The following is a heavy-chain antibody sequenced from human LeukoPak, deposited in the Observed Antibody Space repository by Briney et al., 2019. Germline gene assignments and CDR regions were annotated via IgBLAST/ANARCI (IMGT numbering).Heavy chain of an antibody. J-gene: IGHJ1*01. CDR2: ISYDGSNK. CDR1: GFTFDDYA. V-gene: IGHV3-30*18. Sequence: GGSLRLSCAASGFTFDDYAMHWVRQAPGKGLEWVAVISYDGSNKYYADSVKGRFTISRDNSKNTLYLQMNSLRAEDTAVYYCAKDSGPNSAEYFQHWGQGTLVTVSS. D-gene: IGHD3-10*01. CDR3: AKDSGPNSAEYFQH.